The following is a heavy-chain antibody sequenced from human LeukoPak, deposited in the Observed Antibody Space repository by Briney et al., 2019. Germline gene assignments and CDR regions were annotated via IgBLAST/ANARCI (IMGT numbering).Heavy chain of an antibody. D-gene: IGHD1-26*01. V-gene: IGHV4-59*01. CDR1: GRSISSYY. CDR2: IYYSGST. J-gene: IGHJ2*01. Sequence: SETLSLTCTVSGRSISSYYWSWIRQPPGKGLEWIGYIYYSGSTNYNPSLKSRVTISVDTSKNQFSLKLSSVTAADTAVYYCARDTVGATASWYFDLWGRGTLVTVSS. CDR3: ARDTVGATASWYFDL.